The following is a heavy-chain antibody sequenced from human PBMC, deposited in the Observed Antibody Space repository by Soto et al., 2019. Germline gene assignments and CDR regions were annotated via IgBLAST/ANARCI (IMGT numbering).Heavy chain of an antibody. D-gene: IGHD3-10*01. V-gene: IGHV4-4*02. Sequence: QVQLQESGPGLVKPSGTLSLTCVVSGASVANDNWWSWVRQPPGKGLKWIGEVHHSVGNNNSPSLTCRVSISVDKSKNQFSLNLNSVTAADSAVYYCTRHYYYSMDVWGQGTTVSVSS. CDR2: VHHSVGN. J-gene: IGHJ6*02. CDR1: GASVANDNW. CDR3: TRHYYYSMDV.